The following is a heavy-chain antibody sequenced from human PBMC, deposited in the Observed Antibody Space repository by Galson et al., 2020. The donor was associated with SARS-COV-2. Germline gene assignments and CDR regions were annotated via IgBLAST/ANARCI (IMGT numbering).Heavy chain of an antibody. CDR1: GFTLSTYA. D-gene: IGHD4-17*01. CDR2: ISYEGRTK. V-gene: IGHV3-30*04. Sequence: GGSLRLCCAASGFTLSTYAMHWVRQTPGKGLEWVAIISYEGRTKYNADSVKGRFTISRDNSKNTLYLQINSLRPDDTAVYYCAREGPSATTSEFDNWGQGTRVTVSS. J-gene: IGHJ4*02. CDR3: AREGPSATTSEFDN.